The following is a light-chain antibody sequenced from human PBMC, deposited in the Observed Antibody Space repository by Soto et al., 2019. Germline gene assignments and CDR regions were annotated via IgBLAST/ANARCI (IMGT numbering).Light chain of an antibody. CDR3: QQYGSSPTWT. V-gene: IGKV3-20*01. CDR1: QSVSTY. Sequence: EVVMRQSPATLSLSPWERATLSCRASQSVSTYLAWYQQKPGQAPRLLIYGASTRATGIPDRFSGSGSGTDFTLTISRLEPEDSAVYYCQQYGSSPTWTFGQGTKVDIK. CDR2: GAS. J-gene: IGKJ1*01.